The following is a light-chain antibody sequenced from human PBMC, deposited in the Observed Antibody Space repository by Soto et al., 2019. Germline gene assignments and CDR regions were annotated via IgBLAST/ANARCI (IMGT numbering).Light chain of an antibody. V-gene: IGLV2-23*02. CDR2: EVN. Sequence: QSVLTQPASVSGSPGQSITISCTGTNSDVGSYNLVSWYQQQPGKAPKLIIYEVNKRPSGISNRFSGSKSANTASLTISGLQAEDEADYFCCSYAGRSAYVFGTGTKVTVL. J-gene: IGLJ1*01. CDR3: CSYAGRSAYV. CDR1: NSDVGSYNL.